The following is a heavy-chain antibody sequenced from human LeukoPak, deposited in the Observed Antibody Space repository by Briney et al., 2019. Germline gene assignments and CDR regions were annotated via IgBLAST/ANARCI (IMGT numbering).Heavy chain of an antibody. CDR1: GYTFTSYA. CDR3: ARLYNWNDSDY. V-gene: IGHV1-3*01. Sequence: GASVTVSFKASGYTFTSYAMHWVRQAPGQRLEWMGWINAGNGNTKYSQKFQGRVTITRDTSASTAYMELSSLRSEDTAVYYCARLYNWNDSDYWGQGTLVTVSS. D-gene: IGHD1-20*01. CDR2: INAGNGNT. J-gene: IGHJ4*02.